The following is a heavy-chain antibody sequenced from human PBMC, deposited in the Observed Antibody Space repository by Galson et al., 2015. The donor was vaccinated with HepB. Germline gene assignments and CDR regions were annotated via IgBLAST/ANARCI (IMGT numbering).Heavy chain of an antibody. D-gene: IGHD6-19*01. Sequence: SVKVSCKASGYTFTGYYMHWVRQAPGKGLEWMGLIKPNSGGTNYAQKFQGRITMTRDTSISTAYMEMSRLRSVDTAVYYCARTPPVGSSGWLYWYFDLWGRGTLVTVSS. V-gene: IGHV1-2*06. CDR1: GYTFTGYY. CDR2: IKPNSGGT. J-gene: IGHJ2*01. CDR3: ARTPPVGSSGWLYWYFDL.